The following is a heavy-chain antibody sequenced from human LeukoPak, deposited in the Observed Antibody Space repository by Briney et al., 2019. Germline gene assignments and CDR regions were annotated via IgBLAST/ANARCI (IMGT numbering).Heavy chain of an antibody. CDR2: IYYSGST. Sequence: SSETLSLTCTVSGGSISSSSYYWGWIRQPPGKGLEWIGSIYYSGSTYYNPSLKSRVTISVDTSKNQFSLKLSSVTAADTAVYYCARLVGGGRSYWGQGTLVTVSS. CDR1: GGSISSSSYY. V-gene: IGHV4-39*01. CDR3: ARLVGGGRSY. J-gene: IGHJ4*02. D-gene: IGHD2-15*01.